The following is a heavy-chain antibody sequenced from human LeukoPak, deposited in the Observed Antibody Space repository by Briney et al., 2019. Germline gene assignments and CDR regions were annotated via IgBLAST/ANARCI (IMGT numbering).Heavy chain of an antibody. CDR1: GGSISSGSYY. V-gene: IGHV4-61*02. J-gene: IGHJ5*02. CDR3: ARARTTRAYNWFDP. CDR2: IYTSGST. Sequence: SETLSLTCTFSGGSISSGSYYWSWIRQPAGKGLEWIGRIYTSGSTNYNPSLKSRVTISVDTSKNQFSLKLSSVTAADTAVYYCARARTTRAYNWFDPWGQGTLVTVSS. D-gene: IGHD1-1*01.